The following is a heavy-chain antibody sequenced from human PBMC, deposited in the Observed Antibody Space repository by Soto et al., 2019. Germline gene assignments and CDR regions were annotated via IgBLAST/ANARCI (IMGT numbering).Heavy chain of an antibody. CDR3: ARHVALARTRGFDS. Sequence: QVQLQESGPGLVKPSGTLSLTCAVSGGSINGNWWSWVRQPPGKGLEWIGESFHSGTTYSNSSLKSRVNISLDKSASQISLTLNPVTAADTAVYFCARHVALARTRGFDSSGQGTVVTVSP. CDR2: SFHSGTT. J-gene: IGHJ4*02. D-gene: IGHD6-19*01. V-gene: IGHV4-4*02. CDR1: GGSINGNW.